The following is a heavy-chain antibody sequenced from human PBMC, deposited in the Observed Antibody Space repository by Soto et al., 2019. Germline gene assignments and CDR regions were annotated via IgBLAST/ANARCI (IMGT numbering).Heavy chain of an antibody. V-gene: IGHV4-61*01. CDR3: ARDRCGGNSCYHYYGMDV. J-gene: IGHJ6*02. CDR1: GGSVSSDSNY. CDR2: IFYSGST. Sequence: QVQLQESGPGLVKPSETLSLRCTVSGGSVSSDSNYWSWIRQPPGKGLEWIGCIFYSGSTNYNPSLKSRVTMSVDTCKNQFSLKLNSVTAADTAVYYCARDRCGGNSCYHYYGMDVWGQGTTVTVSS. D-gene: IGHD2-2*01.